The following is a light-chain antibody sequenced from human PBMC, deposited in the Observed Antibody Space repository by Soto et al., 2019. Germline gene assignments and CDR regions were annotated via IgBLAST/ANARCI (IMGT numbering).Light chain of an antibody. V-gene: IGLV2-23*02. J-gene: IGLJ1*01. Sequence: QSALTQPASVSGSPGQSITISCTGTSSDVGSYNLVSWYQQHPGKAPKLVIYEVSKRPSGVSNRFSGSKSGNTASLTISGLQAEDEADYYCCSYAGSSIRWVFGTGTKLTVL. CDR3: CSYAGSSIRWV. CDR1: SSDVGSYNL. CDR2: EVS.